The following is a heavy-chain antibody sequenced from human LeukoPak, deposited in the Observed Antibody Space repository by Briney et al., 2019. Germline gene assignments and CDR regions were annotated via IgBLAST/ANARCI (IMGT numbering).Heavy chain of an antibody. CDR2: ISGSGGST. J-gene: IGHJ4*02. D-gene: IGHD3-10*01. Sequence: HSGRSLRLSCAASGFTFSSYGMSWVRQAPGKGLEWVSAISGSGGSTYYADSVKGRFTISRDNSKNTLYLQMNSLRAEDTAVYYCAKDYYALLWFGEFNRKYYFDYWGQGTLVTVSS. CDR1: GFTFSSYG. V-gene: IGHV3-23*01. CDR3: AKDYYALLWFGEFNRKYYFDY.